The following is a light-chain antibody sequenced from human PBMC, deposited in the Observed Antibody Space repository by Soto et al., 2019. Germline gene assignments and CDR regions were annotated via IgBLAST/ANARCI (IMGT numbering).Light chain of an antibody. Sequence: DIQMTQSPSSLSASVGDRVTITCRASQSISWWLAWYQQKPGKAPKLLIYDASSLGSGVPSRFSGSGFRTEFTLTISNLQRDDFASYYCQNYKNYPWTFGQGTKVEIK. V-gene: IGKV1-5*01. CDR3: QNYKNYPWT. CDR2: DAS. CDR1: QSISWW. J-gene: IGKJ1*01.